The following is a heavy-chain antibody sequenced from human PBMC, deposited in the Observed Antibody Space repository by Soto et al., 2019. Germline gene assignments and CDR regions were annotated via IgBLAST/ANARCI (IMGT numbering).Heavy chain of an antibody. Sequence: GGSLRLSCAASGFTFSSYAMSWVRQAPGKGLEWVSAISGGGGSTYYADSVKGRFTISRDNSKNTLYLQMNSLRAEDTAVYYCAKVATPLYDSSHFDYWGQGTLDTVSS. CDR1: GFTFSSYA. CDR2: ISGGGGST. V-gene: IGHV3-23*01. D-gene: IGHD3-22*01. CDR3: AKVATPLYDSSHFDY. J-gene: IGHJ4*02.